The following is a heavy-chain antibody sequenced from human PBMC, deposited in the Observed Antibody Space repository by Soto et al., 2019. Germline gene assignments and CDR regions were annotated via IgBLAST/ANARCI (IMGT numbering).Heavy chain of an antibody. V-gene: IGHV2-5*02. J-gene: IGHJ6*02. D-gene: IGHD2-15*01. CDR3: AHKGGRGAAMDV. CDR1: GFSLSTSGVG. Sequence: QITLKESGHTLVKPTQTLTVTCSFSGFSLSTSGVGVAWIRQPPGKALEWLLLIYWDGDKRFSPFLKSRLTNTKDTSENQVVLTLRNMDPVDTATYYCAHKGGRGAAMDVWGQGTTVTVSS. CDR2: IYWDGDK.